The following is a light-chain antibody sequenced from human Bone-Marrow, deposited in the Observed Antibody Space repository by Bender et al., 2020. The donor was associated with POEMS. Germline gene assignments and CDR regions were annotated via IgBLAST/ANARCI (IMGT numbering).Light chain of an antibody. V-gene: IGLV3-25*02. CDR1: ALPNQY. J-gene: IGLJ3*02. CDR2: KEN. CDR3: YSTDSSGDHRV. Sequence: SDELTQPPSVSVSPGQTARITCAGDALPNQYSYWYQQKPGQAPVLVIYKENERPSGIPERFSGSSSGTTVTLTISGAQVEDEADYYCYSTDSSGDHRVFGGGTKLTVL.